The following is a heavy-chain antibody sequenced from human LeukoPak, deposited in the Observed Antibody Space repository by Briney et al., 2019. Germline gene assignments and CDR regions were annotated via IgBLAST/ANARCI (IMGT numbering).Heavy chain of an antibody. D-gene: IGHD1-26*01. CDR3: ARVTVGATHYYYYYMDV. CDR2: IYSGGST. Sequence: GGSLRLSCAASGFTFSSYGMSWVRQAPGKGLEWVSVIYSGGSTYYADSVKGRFTISRDNSKNTLYLQMNSLRAEDTAVYYCARVTVGATHYYYYYMDVWGKGTTVTISS. CDR1: GFTFSSYG. J-gene: IGHJ6*03. V-gene: IGHV3-66*01.